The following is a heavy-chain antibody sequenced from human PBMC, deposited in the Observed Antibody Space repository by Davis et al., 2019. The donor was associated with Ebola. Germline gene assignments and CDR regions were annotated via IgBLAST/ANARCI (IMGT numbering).Heavy chain of an antibody. V-gene: IGHV3-21*01. CDR1: GFTFTSAW. CDR3: ARGGAVAPV. D-gene: IGHD4-23*01. J-gene: IGHJ6*02. CDR2: ISSSSSYI. Sequence: GESLKISCAASGFTFTSAWMSWVRQAPGKGLEWVSSISSSSSYIYYADSVKGRFTISRDDAKNTLYLQMNSLRVEDTAVYFCARGGAVAPVWGQGTTVTVSS.